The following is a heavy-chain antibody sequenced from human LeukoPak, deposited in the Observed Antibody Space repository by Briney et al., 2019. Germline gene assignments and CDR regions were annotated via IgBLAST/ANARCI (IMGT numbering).Heavy chain of an antibody. Sequence: SETLSLTCTVSGYSISSGYYWGWIRQPPGKGLEWIGSIFHSGSSYYNPSLKSRVTISVDTSKNQFSLSMISVTAADTAVYYCARDPIYYFDSTTYSIDNYWGQGTLVTVSS. D-gene: IGHD3-22*01. CDR3: ARDPIYYFDSTTYSIDNY. CDR1: GYSISSGYY. J-gene: IGHJ4*02. CDR2: IFHSGSS. V-gene: IGHV4-38-2*02.